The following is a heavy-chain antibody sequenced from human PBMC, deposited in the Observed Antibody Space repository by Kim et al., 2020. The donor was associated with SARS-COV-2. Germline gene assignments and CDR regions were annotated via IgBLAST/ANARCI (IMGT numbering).Heavy chain of an antibody. V-gene: IGHV3-23*01. D-gene: IGHD6-6*01. CDR1: GFTFSSYS. Sequence: GGSLRLSCAASGFTFSSYSMSWVRQAPGKGLVWVSSVSGTAGNTYYADSVKGRFTISRDNSKNTLYLQMNSLRAEDTAVYYCAKRGTSTTAASLYYFDYWGQGTLVTVSS. CDR3: AKRGTSTTAASLYYFDY. CDR2: VSGTAGNT. J-gene: IGHJ4*02.